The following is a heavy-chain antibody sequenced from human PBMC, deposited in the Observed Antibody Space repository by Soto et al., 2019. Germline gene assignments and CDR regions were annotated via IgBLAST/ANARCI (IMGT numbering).Heavy chain of an antibody. J-gene: IGHJ4*02. D-gene: IGHD5-18*01. Sequence: PGGSLRLSCAASGFTFSSYGMHWVRQAPGKGLEWVAVIWYDGSNKYYADSVKGRFTISRDNSKNTLYLQMNSLRAEDTAVYYCARGHTRLPVDYWGQGTLDTVSS. CDR2: IWYDGSNK. CDR1: GFTFSSYG. V-gene: IGHV3-33*08. CDR3: ARGHTRLPVDY.